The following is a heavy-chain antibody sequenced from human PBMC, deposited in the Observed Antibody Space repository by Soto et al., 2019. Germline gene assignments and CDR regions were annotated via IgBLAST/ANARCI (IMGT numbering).Heavy chain of an antibody. CDR1: GFTFSSYW. D-gene: IGHD3-10*01. CDR3: ARDRPFSILWPYGMDV. CDR2: IKQDGSEK. J-gene: IGHJ6*02. V-gene: IGHV3-7*01. Sequence: GGSLRLSCAASGFTFSSYWMSWVRQAPGKGLEWVANIKQDGSEKYYVDSVKGRFTISRDNAKNTLYLQMNSLRAEDTAVYYCARDRPFSILWPYGMDVWGQGTTVSGSS.